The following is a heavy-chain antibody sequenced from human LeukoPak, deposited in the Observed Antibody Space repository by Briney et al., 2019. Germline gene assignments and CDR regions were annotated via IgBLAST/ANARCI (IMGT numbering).Heavy chain of an antibody. D-gene: IGHD4-17*01. CDR3: SRDVHGDYGSGWFDP. CDR1: GGTFNNSA. CDR2: IMPLFGTA. Sequence: SVKVSCKTSGGTFNNSAISWVRQAPGQGLEWLGCIMPLFGTAGYAQKFQGRVTITKDESTRTVYLELTSLTSDDTAVYYCSRDVHGDYGSGWFDPWGQGTLVSVSS. V-gene: IGHV1-69*05. J-gene: IGHJ5*02.